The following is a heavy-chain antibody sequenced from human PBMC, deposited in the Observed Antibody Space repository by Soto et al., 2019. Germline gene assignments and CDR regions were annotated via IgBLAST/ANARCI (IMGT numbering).Heavy chain of an antibody. CDR3: ARAPDFDY. J-gene: IGHJ4*02. CDR1: GDSVSTNSAT. CDR2: TYYRSKWYN. V-gene: IGHV6-1*01. Sequence: PSQTLSLTCAISGDSVSTNSATWDWIRQSPSRGLEWLGRTYYRSKWYNDYAVSVKGRITINPDTANNQFSLKLSSVTAADTAVYYCARAPDFDYWGQGTLVTVSS.